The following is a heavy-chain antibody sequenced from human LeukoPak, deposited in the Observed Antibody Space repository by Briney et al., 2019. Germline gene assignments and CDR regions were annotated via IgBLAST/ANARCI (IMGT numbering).Heavy chain of an antibody. CDR2: IRYDGSNK. V-gene: IGHV3-30*02. J-gene: IGHJ4*02. D-gene: IGHD4-11*01. CDR1: GFTFSSYG. Sequence: GGSLRLSCAASGFTFSSYGMHWVRQAPGKGLEWVAFIRYDGSNKHYADSVKGRFTISRDNSKNTLYLQMNSLRAEDTAVYYCAKDLATVTPYFDYWGQGTLVTVSS. CDR3: AKDLATVTPYFDY.